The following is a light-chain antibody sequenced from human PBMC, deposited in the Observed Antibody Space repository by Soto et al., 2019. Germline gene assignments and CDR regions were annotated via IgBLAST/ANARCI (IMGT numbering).Light chain of an antibody. J-gene: IGLJ1*01. CDR2: NNN. CDR3: AAWEDSLNGYV. V-gene: IGLV1-44*01. Sequence: QLVLTQPPSASGTPGQRVTISCSGGSSNIGTNAVNWYQQLPGTAPKLLIYNNNQRPSGVPDRFSGSKSGTSASLAISGLQSEDEADYYCAAWEDSLNGYVFGTGTKLTVL. CDR1: SSNIGTNA.